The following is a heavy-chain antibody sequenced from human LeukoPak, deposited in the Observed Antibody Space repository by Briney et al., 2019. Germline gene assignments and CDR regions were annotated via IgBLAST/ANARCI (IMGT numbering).Heavy chain of an antibody. V-gene: IGHV4-4*07. Sequence: SETLSLTCTVSGGSISSYYWSWIRQPAGKGLEWIGRIYTSGSTNYNPSLKSRVTMSVDTSKNQFSLKLSSVTAADTAVYYCARGNDFGDYVHSFDIWGQGTMVTVSS. J-gene: IGHJ3*02. CDR1: GGSISSYY. CDR3: ARGNDFGDYVHSFDI. CDR2: IYTSGST. D-gene: IGHD4-17*01.